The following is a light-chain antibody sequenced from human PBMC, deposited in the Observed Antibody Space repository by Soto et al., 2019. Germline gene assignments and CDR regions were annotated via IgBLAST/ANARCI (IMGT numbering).Light chain of an antibody. CDR2: GAS. V-gene: IGKV3-15*01. CDR3: QPYNNWPT. CDR1: QSVRDN. Sequence: EIVMTQSPATLSVSPGERATLSCRASQSVRDNLAWYQQKPGQAPSLLIYGASTMATGIPARFSGSRSGTKFTLTISKLESENFVVFYCQPYNNWPTFGGGTKVEI. J-gene: IGKJ4*01.